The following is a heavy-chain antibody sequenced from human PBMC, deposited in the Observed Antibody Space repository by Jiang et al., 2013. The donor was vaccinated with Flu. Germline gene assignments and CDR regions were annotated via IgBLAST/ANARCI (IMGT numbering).Heavy chain of an antibody. Sequence: LLKPSETLSLTCAVYGGSFSGYYWSWIRQPPGKGLEWIGEINHSGSTNYNPSLKSRVTISVDTSKNQFSLKLSSVTAADTAVYYCARGVLWFGNNYFDYWGQGTLVTVSS. CDR1: GGSFSGYY. V-gene: IGHV4-34*01. CDR2: INHSGST. D-gene: IGHD3-10*01. CDR3: ARGVLWFGNNYFDY. J-gene: IGHJ4*02.